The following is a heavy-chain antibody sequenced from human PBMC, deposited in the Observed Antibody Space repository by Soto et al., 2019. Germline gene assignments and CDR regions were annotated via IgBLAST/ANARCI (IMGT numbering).Heavy chain of an antibody. Sequence: SGPTPGNPPQTLTLTCTFSGFSLSTSGMGVSWIRQPPGKAMEGLALIDLDDGKYYRTSLKTRLTISKDTSKNQVVLTMTNMDPVDTATYYCARIMALERLHRPMDVWGQGTTVTVSS. CDR3: ARIMALERLHRPMDV. D-gene: IGHD1-1*01. CDR1: GFSLSTSGMG. V-gene: IGHV2-70*01. J-gene: IGHJ6*02. CDR2: IDLDDGK.